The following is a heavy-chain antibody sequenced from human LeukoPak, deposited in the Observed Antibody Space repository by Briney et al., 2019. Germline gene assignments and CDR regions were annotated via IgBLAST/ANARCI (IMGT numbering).Heavy chain of an antibody. J-gene: IGHJ4*02. CDR3: ARDFFPVVDSTWYEIGY. D-gene: IGHD2-21*01. V-gene: IGHV3-30-3*01. CDR2: ISYDGYDK. Sequence: PGGSLRLSCAASGGTFNDYALYWIRQPPGRGLEWVTLISYDGYDKSYADSVRGRFTISRDNSRNTLYLQMDSLRSEDTAVYYCARDFFPVVDSTWYEIGYWGQGTLVTVSS. CDR1: GGTFNDYA.